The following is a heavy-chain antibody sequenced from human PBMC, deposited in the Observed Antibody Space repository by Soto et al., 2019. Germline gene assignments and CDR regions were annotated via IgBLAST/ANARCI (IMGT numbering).Heavy chain of an antibody. CDR3: ARSSGTSYIWFAP. Sequence: QVQLVQSATEVKKPGASAKVSCKSSGYAFSTYGISWVRQAPGQGLEWMAWISAYNGDSNYAQHLQDRVTLTTDTSTSTAYMELRSLRSDDTAVYFCARSSGTSYIWFAPWGQGTLVIVSP. D-gene: IGHD1-26*01. V-gene: IGHV1-18*01. CDR2: ISAYNGDS. CDR1: GYAFSTYG. J-gene: IGHJ5*02.